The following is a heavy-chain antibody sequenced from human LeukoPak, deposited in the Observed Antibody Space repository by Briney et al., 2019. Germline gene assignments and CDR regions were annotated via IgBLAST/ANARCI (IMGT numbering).Heavy chain of an antibody. CDR2: IYYSGST. J-gene: IGHJ5*02. V-gene: IGHV4-31*03. Sequence: SETLSLTCTVSGGSISSGGYYWSWIRQHPGKGLEWIGYIYYSGSTYYNPSLKSRVTISVDTSKNQFSLKLSTVTAADTAVYYCATNVAAPGKNFFGPWGQGTLVTVSS. CDR3: ATNVAAPGKNFFGP. CDR1: GGSISSGGYY. D-gene: IGHD2-8*01.